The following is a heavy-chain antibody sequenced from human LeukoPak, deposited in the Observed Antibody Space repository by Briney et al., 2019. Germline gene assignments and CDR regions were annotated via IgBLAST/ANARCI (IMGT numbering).Heavy chain of an antibody. J-gene: IGHJ4*02. CDR2: ISRGSDSI. D-gene: IGHD4-17*01. CDR1: GFTFSSYS. CDR3: ARDRSTVTGYFDY. Sequence: PGGSLRLSCAASGFTFSSYSMNWVRLAPGKGLEGVSYISRGSDSIYYADSVKGRFTISRDNAKNSLYLQMNSLRAEDTAVYYCARDRSTVTGYFDYWGQGNMVTVSS. V-gene: IGHV3-48*01.